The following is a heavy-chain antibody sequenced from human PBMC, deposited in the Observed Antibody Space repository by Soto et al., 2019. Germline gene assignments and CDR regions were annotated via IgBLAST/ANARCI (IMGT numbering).Heavy chain of an antibody. CDR2: IWYDGSNK. V-gene: IGHV3-33*01. CDR3: ARDSRYCSGGRCYPGP. Sequence: GGSLRLSCAASGFSFSSYGMHWVRQAPGEGLEWVAVIWYDGSNKYYGDSVKGRFTISRDNSKNTLYLQMDSLRAEDTAVYYCARDSRYCSGGRCYPGPWGQGILVTVSS. J-gene: IGHJ5*02. D-gene: IGHD2-15*01. CDR1: GFSFSSYG.